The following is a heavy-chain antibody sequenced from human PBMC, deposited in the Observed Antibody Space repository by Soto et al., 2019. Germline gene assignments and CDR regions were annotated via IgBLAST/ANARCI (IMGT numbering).Heavy chain of an antibody. Sequence: QVQLQQWGAGPLRPLETLSLTCGVSGGSFSGYYWAWIRQSPGKGLEWIGEINDRGSINYNPSLKSRVSISVATSKHHYSLNLRSVTAADTAVYYCARESHDSLTGPPWVWYFDLWGRGTLVTVSS. CDR1: GGSFSGYY. CDR2: INDRGSI. J-gene: IGHJ2*01. V-gene: IGHV4-34*01. CDR3: ARESHDSLTGPPWVWYFDL. D-gene: IGHD3-9*01.